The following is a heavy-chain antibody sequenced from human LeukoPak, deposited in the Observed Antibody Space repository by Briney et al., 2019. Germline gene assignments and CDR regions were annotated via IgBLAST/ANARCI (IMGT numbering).Heavy chain of an antibody. CDR1: GFTFDDYG. V-gene: IGHV3-20*04. CDR3: SRVRYGSGSYYNYYYYYMDV. CDR2: INWKGGST. Sequence: GGSLRLSCAASGFTFDDYGMSWVRQAPGKGLEWVSGINWKGGSTGYADSVKGRFTISRDNAKNSLYLQMNSLRAEDTALYYCSRVRYGSGSYYNYYYYYMDVWGKGTTVTVSS. J-gene: IGHJ6*03. D-gene: IGHD3-10*01.